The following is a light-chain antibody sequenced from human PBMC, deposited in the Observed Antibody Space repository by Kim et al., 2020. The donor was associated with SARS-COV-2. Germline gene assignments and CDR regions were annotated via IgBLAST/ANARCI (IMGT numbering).Light chain of an antibody. V-gene: IGKV1-39*01. Sequence: SCSGDRVTITCRAPQNIRSYLNWYQQRPTTPPKLLIYAASTLHSVGPSRVGGSGSETDFTLTINSLQRNDYATYYCQQSFMSPRTFGQGAKVDIK. CDR1: QNIRSY. CDR3: QQSFMSPRT. J-gene: IGKJ1*01. CDR2: AAS.